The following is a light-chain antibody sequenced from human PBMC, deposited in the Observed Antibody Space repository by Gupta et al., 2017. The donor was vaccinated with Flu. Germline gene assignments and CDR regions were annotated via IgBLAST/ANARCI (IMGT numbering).Light chain of an antibody. J-gene: IGLJ3*02. V-gene: IGLV1-40*01. CDR1: GAGNE. CDR3: QSEDATRSGLV. CDR2: GDR. Sequence: GAGNEVYRYQLATASTPMLLMYGDRSRNSGVPERFSGTKYATSATMTATGVQAEDVADYYCQSEDATRSGLVVGGGTKTTVL.